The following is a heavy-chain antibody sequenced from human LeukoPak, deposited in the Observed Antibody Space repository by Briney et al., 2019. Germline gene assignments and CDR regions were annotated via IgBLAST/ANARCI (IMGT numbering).Heavy chain of an antibody. V-gene: IGHV4-59*08. CDR3: ARSYYYDAFDI. J-gene: IGHJ3*02. CDR1: GGSISSYY. D-gene: IGHD3-10*01. CDR2: IYYSGGT. Sequence: SETLSLTCTVSGGSISSYYWSWIRQPPGKGLEWIGYIYYSGGTNYNPSLKSRVTISVDTSKNQFSLKLSSVTAADTAVYYCARSYYYDAFDIWGQGTMVTVSS.